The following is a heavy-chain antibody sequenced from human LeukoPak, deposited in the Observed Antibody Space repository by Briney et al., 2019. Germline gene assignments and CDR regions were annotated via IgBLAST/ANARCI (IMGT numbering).Heavy chain of an antibody. J-gene: IGHJ4*02. D-gene: IGHD6-13*01. CDR1: GGTFNSYA. Sequence: SVKVSCKASGGTFNSYAIRWVRQAPAQGREWMGGVIPMFGTANYAQKFQGRGTITADEATSTTYMELSSLRSEDTAVSYCARSYSSSWYSRGDYYFDYWGQGSLVTVSS. V-gene: IGHV1-69*01. CDR2: VIPMFGTA. CDR3: ARSYSSSWYSRGDYYFDY.